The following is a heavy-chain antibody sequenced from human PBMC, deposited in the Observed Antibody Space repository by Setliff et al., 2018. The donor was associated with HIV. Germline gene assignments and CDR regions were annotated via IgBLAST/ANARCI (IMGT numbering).Heavy chain of an antibody. CDR2: LYSSGST. J-gene: IGHJ6*02. D-gene: IGHD2-2*01. Sequence: KPSENLSLTCTVSGGSISRRSYYWSWIRQHAGKGLEWIGRLYSSGSTNYNPSLKSRVTISVDTSKNQFTLKLSSVTAADTAVYYCAKDQGCSRTSCYGNYYYGMDVWGQGTTVTVSS. V-gene: IGHV4-61*02. CDR1: GGSISRRSYY. CDR3: AKDQGCSRTSCYGNYYYGMDV.